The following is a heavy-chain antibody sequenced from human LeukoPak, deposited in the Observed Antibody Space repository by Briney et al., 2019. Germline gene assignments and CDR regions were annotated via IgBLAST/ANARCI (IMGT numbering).Heavy chain of an antibody. Sequence: GGSLRLSCAASGFTFSGYSMNWVRQAPGKGLEWVSSISSSSSYIYYADSVKGRFTISRDNAKNSLYLQMNSLRAEDTAVYYCARDEGYYDSSGYLVEYWGQGTLVTVSS. CDR1: GFTFSGYS. V-gene: IGHV3-21*01. CDR3: ARDEGYYDSSGYLVEY. J-gene: IGHJ4*02. CDR2: ISSSSSYI. D-gene: IGHD3-22*01.